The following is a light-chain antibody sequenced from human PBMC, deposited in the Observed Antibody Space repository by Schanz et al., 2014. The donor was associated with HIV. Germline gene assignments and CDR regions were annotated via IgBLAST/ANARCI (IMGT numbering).Light chain of an antibody. CDR2: DVS. Sequence: QSALTQPASVSGSPGQSITISCTGTSSDVGGYNYVSWYQHHPGKAPKLMIYDVSNRPSGVSNRFSGSKSGNTASLTISGLQAEDEASYYCGSYKSASFPWVFGGGTKLTVL. V-gene: IGLV2-14*03. J-gene: IGLJ3*02. CDR3: GSYKSASFPWV. CDR1: SSDVGGYNY.